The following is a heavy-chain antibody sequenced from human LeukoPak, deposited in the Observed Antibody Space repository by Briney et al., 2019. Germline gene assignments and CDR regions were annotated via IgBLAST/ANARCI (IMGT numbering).Heavy chain of an antibody. J-gene: IGHJ6*03. CDR2: IYYSGST. CDR3: ARGGRFSYYYYYYMDV. CDR1: GGSISSYY. V-gene: IGHV4-59*01. Sequence: SETLSLTCTVSGGSISSYYWSWIRQPPGKGLEWIGYIYYSGSTNYNPSLKSRVTISVDTSKNQFSLKLSSVTAADTAVYYCARGGRFSYYYYYYMDVWGKGTTVTVSS.